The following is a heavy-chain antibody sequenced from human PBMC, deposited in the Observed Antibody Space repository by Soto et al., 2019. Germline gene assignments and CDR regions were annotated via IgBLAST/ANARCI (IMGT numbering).Heavy chain of an antibody. CDR1: GYTFTSYY. J-gene: IGHJ4*02. D-gene: IGHD4-4*01. V-gene: IGHV1-46*01. CDR2: INPSGGST. Sequence: QVQLVQSGAEVKKPGASVKVSCKASGYTFTSYYMHWVRQAPGQGLEWMRIINPSGGSTSYAQKFXGXVTXTRDTSTSIVYMELSSLRSEETAVYYCASSNPFDYWGQGTLVTVSS. CDR3: ASSNPFDY.